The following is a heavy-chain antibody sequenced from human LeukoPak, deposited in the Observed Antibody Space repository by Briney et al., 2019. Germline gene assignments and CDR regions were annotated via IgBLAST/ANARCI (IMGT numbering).Heavy chain of an antibody. CDR1: GYTFTDYY. J-gene: IGHJ4*02. CDR2: VDPEDGET. V-gene: IGHV1-69-2*01. D-gene: IGHD1-26*01. Sequence: GASVKVSCKVSGYTFTDYYMHSVQQAPGKGLERMGLVDPEDGETIYAEKFQGRVTITADTSTDTAYMELSSRRSEDTAVYYCATAGGWELPFDYWGQGTLVTDSS. CDR3: ATAGGWELPFDY.